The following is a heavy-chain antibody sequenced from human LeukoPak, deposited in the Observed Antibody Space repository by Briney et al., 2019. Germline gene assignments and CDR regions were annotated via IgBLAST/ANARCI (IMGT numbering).Heavy chain of an antibody. CDR2: INHSGST. V-gene: IGHV4-34*01. CDR3: ARRPAGAAVAVPYFDY. CDR1: GGSFSGYC. Sequence: SETLSLTCTVYGGSFSGYCWSWIRQPPGKGLEWVGEINHSGSTNYNPSLKSRVTISVDTSKNQFSLKLTSMTAADTAVYYCARRPAGAAVAVPYFDYWGQGTLVTVSS. D-gene: IGHD6-19*01. J-gene: IGHJ4*02.